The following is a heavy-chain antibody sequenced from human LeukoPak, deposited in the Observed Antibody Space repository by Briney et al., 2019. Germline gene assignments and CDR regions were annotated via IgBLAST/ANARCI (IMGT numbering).Heavy chain of an antibody. J-gene: IGHJ5*02. D-gene: IGHD6-13*01. CDR3: AREEQQLVTGWFDP. V-gene: IGHV4-38-2*02. CDR1: GYSITSAYY. Sequence: SETLSLTCTVSGYSITSAYYWGWIRQPPGKGLEWIGNVYHSGSTYYNPSLKRRVTISVDTPKNQFSLKLSSVTAADTAVYYCAREEQQLVTGWFDPWGQGTLVTVSS. CDR2: VYHSGST.